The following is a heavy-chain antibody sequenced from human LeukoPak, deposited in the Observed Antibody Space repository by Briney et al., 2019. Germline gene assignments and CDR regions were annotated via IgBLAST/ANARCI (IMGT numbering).Heavy chain of an antibody. CDR1: GGSISSGGYY. V-gene: IGHV4-30-4*08. CDR3: ARDRGYGVVRWFDP. D-gene: IGHD3-10*01. CDR2: IYYSGST. Sequence: PSETLSLTCTVSGGSISSGGYYWSWIRQHPGTGLEWIGYIYYSGSTYYNPSLKSRLTISVDTSKNQFSLKLRSVTAADTAVYYCARDRGYGVVRWFDPWGQGTLVTVSS. J-gene: IGHJ5*02.